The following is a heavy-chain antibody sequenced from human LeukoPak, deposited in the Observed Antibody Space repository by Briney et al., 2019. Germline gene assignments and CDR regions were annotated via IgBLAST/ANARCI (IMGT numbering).Heavy chain of an antibody. D-gene: IGHD1-26*01. V-gene: IGHV3-72*01. CDR3: ASPVGATTVRAFDI. CDR2: TRNEANIYTT. CDR1: GLIFSDHY. J-gene: IGHJ3*02. Sequence: GGSLRLSCAASGLIFSDHYMDWVRQAPGKGLEWVGRTRNEANIYTTKYAASVKGRFTISRDDSKNSLYLQMNSLKTEDTAVYYCASPVGATTVRAFDIWGQGTMVTVSS.